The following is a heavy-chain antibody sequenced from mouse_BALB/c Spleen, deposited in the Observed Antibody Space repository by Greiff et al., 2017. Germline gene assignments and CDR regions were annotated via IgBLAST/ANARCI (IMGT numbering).Heavy chain of an antibody. CDR1: GFNIKDTY. CDR2: IDPANGNT. J-gene: IGHJ4*01. D-gene: IGHD1-1*01. Sequence: EVKLQESGAELVKPGASVKLSCTASGFNIKDTYMHWVKQRPEQGLEWIGRIDPANGNTKYDPKFQGKATITADTSSNTAYLQLSSLTSEDTAVYYCARDYYGSRGAMDYWGQGTSVTVSS. CDR3: ARDYYGSRGAMDY. V-gene: IGHV14-3*02.